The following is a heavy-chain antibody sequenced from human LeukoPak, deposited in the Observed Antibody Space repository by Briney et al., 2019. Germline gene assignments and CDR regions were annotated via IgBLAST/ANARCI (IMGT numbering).Heavy chain of an antibody. CDR1: GLTVSSNY. CDR3: TRNPGPLDY. J-gene: IGHJ4*02. CDR2: IKTKTDGGST. V-gene: IGHV3-15*01. Sequence: GGSLRLSCAASGLTVSSNYMSWVRQAPGRGLEWVGRIKTKTDGGSTDYAAPVKGRFTISRDDSKNTLYLQMNALKTEDTGMYYCTRNPGPLDYWGQGTLVTVSS.